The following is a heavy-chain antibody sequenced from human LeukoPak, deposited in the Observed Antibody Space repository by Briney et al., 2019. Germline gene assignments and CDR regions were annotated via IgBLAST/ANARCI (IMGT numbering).Heavy chain of an antibody. CDR3: ARDAGNCSGGSCYSRPFDP. J-gene: IGHJ5*02. CDR1: GFTFSSYS. CDR2: ISSKNVYI. Sequence: GGSLRLSCATSGFTFSSYSFNWVRQAPGKGLEWLSSISSKNVYIYYADSVKGRFAISRDNAKNSLYLQMNSLRAEDTAVYYCARDAGNCSGGSCYSRPFDPWGQGTLVTVSS. D-gene: IGHD2-15*01. V-gene: IGHV3-21*01.